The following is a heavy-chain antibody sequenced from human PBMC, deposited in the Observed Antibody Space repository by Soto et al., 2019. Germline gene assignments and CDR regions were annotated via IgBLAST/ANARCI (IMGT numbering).Heavy chain of an antibody. J-gene: IGHJ6*02. D-gene: IGHD3-10*01. CDR2: IHYSGTT. Sequence: KPSETLSLTCSVSGVSITSGGFHWSWIRQYPGKGLECIGYIHYSGTTHYSPSLKGRMSISVDTPKSQFSLRLASVTAADTAVYFCARVAVRRGSYLHGMDVWGQGTTVTVSS. CDR3: ARVAVRRGSYLHGMDV. CDR1: GVSITSGGFH. V-gene: IGHV4-31*03.